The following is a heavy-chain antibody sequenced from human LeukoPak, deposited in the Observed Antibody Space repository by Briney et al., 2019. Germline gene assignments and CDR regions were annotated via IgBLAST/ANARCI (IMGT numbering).Heavy chain of an antibody. CDR1: GFSLNTRGVG. CDR2: ISRDDDK. J-gene: IGHJ5*02. Sequence: SGPTLVKPTETVTLTCTFSGFSLNTRGVGVGWIRQAPGKALEWLALISRDDDKRYRPSLKSRLTITKDTSKNQVALTLANLDPVDTATYYCAHTGSAHGDDWFDPWGQGTLVTVSS. CDR3: AHTGSAHGDDWFDP. V-gene: IGHV2-5*02. D-gene: IGHD7-27*01.